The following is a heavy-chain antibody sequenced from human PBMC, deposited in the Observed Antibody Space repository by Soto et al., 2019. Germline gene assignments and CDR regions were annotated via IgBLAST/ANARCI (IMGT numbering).Heavy chain of an antibody. CDR2: ISSSSSYI. J-gene: IGHJ6*02. CDR1: GFTFSGYS. Sequence: PGGSLRLSCAASGFTFSGYSMNWVRQSPGKGLEWVSSISSSSSYIYYADSVKGRFTISRDNAKNSLYLQMNSLRAEDTAVYYFARGLGAAAISGGVWGQGTTVTVSS. CDR3: ARGLGAAAISGGV. V-gene: IGHV3-21*01. D-gene: IGHD6-13*01.